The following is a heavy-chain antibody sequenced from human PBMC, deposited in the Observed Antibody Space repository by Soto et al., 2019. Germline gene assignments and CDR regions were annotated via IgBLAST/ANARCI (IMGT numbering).Heavy chain of an antibody. CDR3: ARFLRFLEWPRGNWFDP. J-gene: IGHJ5*02. V-gene: IGHV4-39*01. CDR2: IYYSGST. Sequence: QLQLQESGPGLVKPSETLSLTCTVSGGSISSSSYYWGWIRQPPGKGLEWIGGIYYSGSTYYNPSLKSRVTISVDTSKNQCSLKLSAVTAADTAVYYCARFLRFLEWPRGNWFDPWCQGTLVTVSS. D-gene: IGHD3-3*01. CDR1: GGSISSSSYY.